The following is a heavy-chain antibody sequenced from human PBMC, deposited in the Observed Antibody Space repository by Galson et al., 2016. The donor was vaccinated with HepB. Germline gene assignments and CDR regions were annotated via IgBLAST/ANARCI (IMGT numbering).Heavy chain of an antibody. D-gene: IGHD2-21*01. CDR2: IYPGDSDT. J-gene: IGHJ5*02. CDR3: ARVDVVPGRGRGWFNP. Sequence: QSGAEVKKPGESLKISCQGSGYTFSTHWIGWVRQLPGKGLEWMGNIYPGDSDTRYSPSFQGQVTISADKSISTAYLQWNSLKTSDTAMDFCARVDVVPGRGRGWFNPWGQGTLVTVSS. CDR1: GYTFSTHW. V-gene: IGHV5-51*03.